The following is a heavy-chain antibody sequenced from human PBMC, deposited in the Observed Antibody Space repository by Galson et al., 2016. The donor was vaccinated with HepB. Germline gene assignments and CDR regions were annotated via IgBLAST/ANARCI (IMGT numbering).Heavy chain of an antibody. CDR3: AREGYSSSLVY. V-gene: IGHV3-13*01. J-gene: IGHJ4*02. D-gene: IGHD6-13*01. Sequence: SLRLSCAASGFNFNLYDMSWVRQEIGKSLEWVATIGAAGETYYAGSVTGRFTISRDNAKNSMYLQMSSLRAEDTARYFCAREGYSSSLVYRGQGSLVFVSS. CDR2: IGAAGET. CDR1: GFNFNLYD.